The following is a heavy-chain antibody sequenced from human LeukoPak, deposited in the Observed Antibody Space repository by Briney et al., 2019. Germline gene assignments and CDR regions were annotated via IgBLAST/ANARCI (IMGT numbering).Heavy chain of an antibody. CDR1: GGSISSYY. J-gene: IGHJ5*02. D-gene: IGHD1-7*01. CDR2: IYYSGST. Sequence: SETLSLTCTVSGGSISSYYWSWIRQPPGKGLEWIGYIYYSGSTYYNPSLKSRVTISVDTSKNQFSLELSSVTAADTAVYYCARSITGTTGFGVLFDPWGQGTLVTVSS. CDR3: ARSITGTTGFGVLFDP. V-gene: IGHV4-59*12.